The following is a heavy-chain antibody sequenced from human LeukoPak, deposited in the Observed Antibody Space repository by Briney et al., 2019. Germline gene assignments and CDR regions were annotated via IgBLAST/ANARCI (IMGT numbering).Heavy chain of an antibody. D-gene: IGHD3-22*01. CDR2: INHSGST. J-gene: IGHJ4*02. CDR1: GGFFSGYY. CDR3: ARGPPYYYDSSGYYPH. Sequence: SETLSLTCAVYGGFFSGYYWSWIRQPPGKGLEWIGEINHSGSTNYNPSLKSRVTISVDTSKNQFSLKLSSVTAADTAVYYCARGPPYYYDSSGYYPHWGQGTLVTVSS. V-gene: IGHV4-34*01.